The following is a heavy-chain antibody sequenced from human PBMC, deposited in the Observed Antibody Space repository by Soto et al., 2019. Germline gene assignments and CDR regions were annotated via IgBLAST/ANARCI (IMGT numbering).Heavy chain of an antibody. D-gene: IGHD3-9*01. CDR1: GFTFSDYY. CDR2: ISSSGSTI. J-gene: IGHJ4*02. V-gene: IGHV3-11*01. Sequence: GGSLRLSCAASGFTFSDYYMSWIRQAPGKGLEWVSYISSSGSTIYYADSVKGRFTISRDNAKNSLYLQMNSLRAEDTAVYYCARYSRPYDILTGYYQFDYWGQGTLVTVSS. CDR3: ARYSRPYDILTGYYQFDY.